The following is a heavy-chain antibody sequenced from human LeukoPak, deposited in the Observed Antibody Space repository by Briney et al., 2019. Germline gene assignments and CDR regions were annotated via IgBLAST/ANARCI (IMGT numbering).Heavy chain of an antibody. J-gene: IGHJ3*02. Sequence: SETLSLTCIVSGGSISSYSWTWIRQPAGEGLEWIGRIYTSGTTNYEPSLKSRVTMSVDTSKNQFTLKLSSVTAADTAVYYCAGEAGGGYARAFDIWGQGTMVTVSS. CDR2: IYTSGTT. V-gene: IGHV4-4*07. CDR3: AGEAGGGYARAFDI. CDR1: GGSISSYS. D-gene: IGHD5-12*01.